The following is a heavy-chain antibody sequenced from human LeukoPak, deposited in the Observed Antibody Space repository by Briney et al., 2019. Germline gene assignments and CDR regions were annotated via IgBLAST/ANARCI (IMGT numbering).Heavy chain of an antibody. CDR3: ARDVWSGGNKFFDY. D-gene: IGHD4-23*01. Sequence: HSGGSLRLSCEASGFTFSSYAIHWVRQAPGKGLEWMAVISYDGSNEYYADSVKGRFTISRDNSKNTLYLQMNSLRAEDTAVYYCARDVWSGGNKFFDYWGQGTLVTVSS. CDR2: ISYDGSNE. V-gene: IGHV3-30-3*01. CDR1: GFTFSSYA. J-gene: IGHJ4*02.